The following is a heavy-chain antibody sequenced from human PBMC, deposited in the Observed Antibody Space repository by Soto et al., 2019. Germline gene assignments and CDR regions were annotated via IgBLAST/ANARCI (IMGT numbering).Heavy chain of an antibody. D-gene: IGHD3-22*01. Sequence: PGGSLRLSCAASGFTFSNYYMHWVRQAPGKGLVWVSRVNSDESSTSYADSVKGRFTISRDSAKKTLYLQMNSLRAEDTAVYYCAREGDGTTGYYQDYWSHGTLVTVSS. CDR2: VNSDESST. V-gene: IGHV3-74*01. CDR1: GFTFSNYY. J-gene: IGHJ4*01. CDR3: AREGDGTTGYYQDY.